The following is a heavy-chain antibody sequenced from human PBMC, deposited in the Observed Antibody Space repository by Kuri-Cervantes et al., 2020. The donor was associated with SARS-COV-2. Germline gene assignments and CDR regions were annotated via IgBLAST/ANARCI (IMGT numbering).Heavy chain of an antibody. CDR3: ARVYCSSTSCYIFDFNFDY. D-gene: IGHD2-2*02. Sequence: ASVKVSCKASGGTFSSYAMNWVRQAPGQGLEWMGWINTNTGNPTYAQGFTGRFVFSLDTSVSTAYLQISSLKAEDTAVYYCARVYCSSTSCYIFDFNFDYWGQGTLVTVSS. J-gene: IGHJ4*02. V-gene: IGHV7-4-1*02. CDR1: GGTFSSYA. CDR2: INTNTGNP.